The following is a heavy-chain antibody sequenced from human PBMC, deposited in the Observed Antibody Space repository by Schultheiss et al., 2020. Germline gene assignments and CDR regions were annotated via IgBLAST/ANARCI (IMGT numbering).Heavy chain of an antibody. J-gene: IGHJ5*02. CDR1: GGSISTYY. V-gene: IGHV4-59*01. CDR3: ARGEGGVTIFGVVILRFDP. Sequence: GSLRLSCTVSGGSISTYYWSWIRQPPGKGLEWIGHIYNSGSTNYNPSLKSRVNISVDTSKSQFSLRLSSVTVADTAVYYCARGEGGVTIFGVVILRFDPWGQGTLVTVSS. D-gene: IGHD3-3*01. CDR2: IYNSGST.